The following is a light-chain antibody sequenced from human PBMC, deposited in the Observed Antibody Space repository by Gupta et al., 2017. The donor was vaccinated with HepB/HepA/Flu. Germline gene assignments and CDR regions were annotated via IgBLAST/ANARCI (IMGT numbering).Light chain of an antibody. V-gene: IGKV1-27*01. J-gene: IGKJ3*01. CDR3: QKDNSAPFT. CDR2: YAS. CDR1: QAISTY. Sequence: DIQMTQSPSSLSASVGDRVSITCRASQAISTYLAWFQQKPGKAPKLLIYYASNLQSGVPSRFSGSASGTDFTLTISSLQPEDVATYYCQKDNSAPFTFGHGTKVDI.